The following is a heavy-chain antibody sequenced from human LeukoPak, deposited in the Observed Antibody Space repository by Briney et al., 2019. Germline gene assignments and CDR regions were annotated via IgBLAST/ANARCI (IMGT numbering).Heavy chain of an antibody. CDR2: INPSGGST. CDR1: GYTFTSYY. Sequence: ASVKVSCKASGYTFTSYYIHWVRQAPGHGLEWLGFINPSGGSTSYVEKFLGRVTMTRDTSASTVYMELTSLTPGDTAMYYCARDPKYSGYEFRFDPWGRGTLVTVSS. D-gene: IGHD5-12*01. CDR3: ARDPKYSGYEFRFDP. J-gene: IGHJ5*02. V-gene: IGHV1-46*01.